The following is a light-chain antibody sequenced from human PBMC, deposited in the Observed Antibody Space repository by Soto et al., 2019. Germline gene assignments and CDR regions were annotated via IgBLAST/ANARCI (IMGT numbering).Light chain of an antibody. CDR1: QSISSW. CDR3: QQYNSYPYT. V-gene: IGKV1-5*03. Sequence: DIQMTQSPSTLSASVGDRVTITCRASQSISSWLAWYQQKPGKAPKLLIYKASSLESGVPSRFSGSVSGTEFTRTISSLQADDFATYYCQQYNSYPYTFGQGTKLEIK. CDR2: KAS. J-gene: IGKJ2*01.